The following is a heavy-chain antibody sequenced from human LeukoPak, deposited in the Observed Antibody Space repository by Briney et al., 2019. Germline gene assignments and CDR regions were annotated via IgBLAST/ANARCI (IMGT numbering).Heavy chain of an antibody. CDR2: IGGSGGST. Sequence: GGSLRLSCAASGFTFSSYAMSWVRQAPGKGLEWVSSIGGSGGSTYYADSVKGRFTISRDNSKNTLYLQMNSLRAEDTAVYYCAKVETAAAATLRGFDYWGQGTQVTVSS. J-gene: IGHJ4*02. CDR1: GFTFSSYA. CDR3: AKVETAAAATLRGFDY. V-gene: IGHV3-23*01. D-gene: IGHD6-13*01.